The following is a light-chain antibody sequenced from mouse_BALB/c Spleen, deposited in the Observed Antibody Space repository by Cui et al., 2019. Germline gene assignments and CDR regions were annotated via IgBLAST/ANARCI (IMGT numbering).Light chain of an antibody. CDR3: HQYDRSPFT. CDR1: SSVSSSY. Sequence: QIVLTQSPAIMSAPLGERVTMTCPASSSVSSSYFHWYQQKAGSSPKLWIYSTSNLASGVPGRFSGSGSGTSYSLTISSMEAEDAATYYCHQYDRSPFTFGSRTKLEIK. J-gene: IGKJ4*01. V-gene: IGKV4-74*01. CDR2: STS.